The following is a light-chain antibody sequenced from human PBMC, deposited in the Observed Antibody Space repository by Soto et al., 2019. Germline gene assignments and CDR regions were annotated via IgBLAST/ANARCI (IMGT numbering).Light chain of an antibody. J-gene: IGKJ3*01. CDR2: WAS. CDR1: QSVLYNSNNKNY. CDR3: QQYYGTPFT. Sequence: DIVMTQSPDSLAVSLGARATINCKSSQSVLYNSNNKNYLAWYQQKPGQPPKLLIYWASTRESGVPDRFSGSGSGTDFTLTISSLQAEDVAVYDCQQYYGTPFTFGPGTKVDIK. V-gene: IGKV4-1*01.